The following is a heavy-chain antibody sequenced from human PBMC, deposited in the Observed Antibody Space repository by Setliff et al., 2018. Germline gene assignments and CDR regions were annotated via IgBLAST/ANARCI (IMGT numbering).Heavy chain of an antibody. CDR2: INSDGSTT. D-gene: IGHD5-12*01. Sequence: PGGSLRLSCAASGFTFVNYWMHWVRQVPGRGLVWVSRINSDGSTTNYADSVKGRFTTSRENAKNTLYLQLSNLRAEDTAVYYCARGGDGYNNGMDVWGQGTMVTVSS. V-gene: IGHV3-74*01. CDR3: ARGGDGYNNGMDV. J-gene: IGHJ6*02. CDR1: GFTFVNYW.